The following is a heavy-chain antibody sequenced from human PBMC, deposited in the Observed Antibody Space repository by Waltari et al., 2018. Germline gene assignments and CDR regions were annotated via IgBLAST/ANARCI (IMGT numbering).Heavy chain of an antibody. J-gene: IGHJ4*02. CDR2: IYTSGST. Sequence: QVQLQESGPGLVKPSETLSLTCTVSGGSISSYYWSWIRQPAGKGLEWIGRIYTSGSTNYNPSLKRRVTMSVETSKNQFSLKLSSVTAADTAVYYCARSCSSTSCYYYFDYWGQGTLVTVSS. V-gene: IGHV4-4*07. CDR3: ARSCSSTSCYYYFDY. D-gene: IGHD2-2*01. CDR1: GGSISSYY.